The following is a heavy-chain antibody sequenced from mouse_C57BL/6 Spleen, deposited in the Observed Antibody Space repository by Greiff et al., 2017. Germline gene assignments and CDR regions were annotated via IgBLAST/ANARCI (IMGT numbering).Heavy chain of an antibody. D-gene: IGHD1-1*01. J-gene: IGHJ3*01. CDR2: ISSGSSTI. CDR1: GFTFSDYG. Sequence: EVQGVESGGGLVKPGGSLKLSCAASGFTFSDYGMHWVRQAPEKGLEWVAYISSGSSTIYYADTVKGRFTISRDNAKNTLFLQMTSLRSEDTAMYYCARKSYYGSSYWFAYWGQGTLVTVSA. CDR3: ARKSYYGSSYWFAY. V-gene: IGHV5-17*01.